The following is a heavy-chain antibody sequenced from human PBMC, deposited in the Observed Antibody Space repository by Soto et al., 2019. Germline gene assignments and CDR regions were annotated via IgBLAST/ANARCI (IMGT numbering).Heavy chain of an antibody. V-gene: IGHV4-59*01. CDR1: GGSISSYY. J-gene: IGHJ4*02. D-gene: IGHD4-17*01. CDR3: ARGRGSYDYGAPIRTRLFDY. CDR2: IYYSGST. Sequence: QVQLQESGPGLVKPSETLSLTCTVSGGSISSYYWSWIRQPLGKGLEWIGYIYYSGSTNYNPSLKSRVTISVDTSKNQFSLKLSSVTAADTAVYYCARGRGSYDYGAPIRTRLFDYWGQGTLVTVSS.